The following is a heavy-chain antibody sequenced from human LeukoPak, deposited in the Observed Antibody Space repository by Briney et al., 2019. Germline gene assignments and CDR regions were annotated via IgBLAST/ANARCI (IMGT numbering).Heavy chain of an antibody. D-gene: IGHD6-13*01. J-gene: IGHJ4*02. CDR1: GGSISSYY. CDR3: ARRGSNGFGY. CDR2: IYYSGST. V-gene: IGHV4-59*12. Sequence: SDTLSLTCTVSGGSISSYYWSWIRQPPGKGLEWIGYIYYSGSTNYNPSLKSRVTISVDTSKNQFSLKLSSVTAADTAVYYCARRGSNGFGYWGQGTLVTVSS.